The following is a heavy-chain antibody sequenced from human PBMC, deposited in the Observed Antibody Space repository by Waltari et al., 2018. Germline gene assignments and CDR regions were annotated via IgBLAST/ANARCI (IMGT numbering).Heavy chain of an antibody. D-gene: IGHD5-18*01. Sequence: DVQLVESGGGLVQPGASLRLSCGVSGFDFNIYSMTWVRQAPGKGLEWIAYISSSSGTTYYADSVKGRFTISRDNAKNTLYLQMNSLRAEDTALYYCARVEYTYGPYCFDSWGQGTPVTVSS. CDR2: ISSSSGTT. CDR3: ARVEYTYGPYCFDS. CDR1: GFDFNIYS. J-gene: IGHJ4*02. V-gene: IGHV3-48*04.